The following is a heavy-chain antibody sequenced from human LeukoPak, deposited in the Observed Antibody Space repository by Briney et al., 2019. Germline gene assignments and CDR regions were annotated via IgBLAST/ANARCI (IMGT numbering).Heavy chain of an antibody. V-gene: IGHV6-1*01. CDR3: ARVPRISHYGMDV. J-gene: IGHJ6*04. Sequence: SQTLSLTRAISGDSVSSNSAAWNWIRQSPSRGLEWLGRTYYRSEWYNDYAVSVKSRITVNPDTSKNQFSLQLNSVTPEDTAVYYCARVPRISHYGMDVWGKGTTVTVSS. D-gene: IGHD1-14*01. CDR2: TYYRSEWYN. CDR1: GDSVSSNSAA.